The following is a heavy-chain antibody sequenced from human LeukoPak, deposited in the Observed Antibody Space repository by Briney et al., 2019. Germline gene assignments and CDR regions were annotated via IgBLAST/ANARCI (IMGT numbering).Heavy chain of an antibody. Sequence: GGSLRLSCAASGFTFSNYWMTWVRQAPGKGLEWVANIKPDGSEKYYVDSVKGRFTISRDNGKNSLFLQMNSLRGEDTAVYYCARDSGSHWGQGTLVTVSS. CDR3: ARDSGSH. V-gene: IGHV3-7*04. J-gene: IGHJ4*02. D-gene: IGHD1-26*01. CDR1: GFTFSNYW. CDR2: IKPDGSEK.